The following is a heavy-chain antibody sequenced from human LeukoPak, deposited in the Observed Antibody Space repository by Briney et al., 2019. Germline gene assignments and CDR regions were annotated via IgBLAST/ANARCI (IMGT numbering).Heavy chain of an antibody. CDR3: ARDPSIAAAGLYNYYGMDV. V-gene: IGHV1-2*02. CDR1: GYTFTGYY. J-gene: IGHJ6*02. CDR2: INPNSGGT. D-gene: IGHD6-13*01. Sequence: GASVKVSCKASGYTFTGYYMHWVRQAPGQGLEWVGWINPNSGGTNYAQKFQGRVTMTRDTSISTAYMELSRLRSDDTAVYYCARDPSIAAAGLYNYYGMDVWGQGTTVTVSS.